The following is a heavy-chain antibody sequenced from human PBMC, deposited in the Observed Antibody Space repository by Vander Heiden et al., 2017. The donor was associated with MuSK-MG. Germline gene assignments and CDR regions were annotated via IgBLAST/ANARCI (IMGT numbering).Heavy chain of an antibody. Sequence: EVQLVESGGGLVQPGRSLRLSGTASGFTSGDYAMSWFRQAPGKGLEWVGFIRSEGYGGTTEYAASVKGRFTVSRDDSKSLAYLQMNSLKTEDTAVYYCTRTRPGTRFDYWGQGTLVTVSS. CDR1: GFTSGDYA. V-gene: IGHV3-49*03. CDR2: IRSEGYGGTT. J-gene: IGHJ4*02. CDR3: TRTRPGTRFDY.